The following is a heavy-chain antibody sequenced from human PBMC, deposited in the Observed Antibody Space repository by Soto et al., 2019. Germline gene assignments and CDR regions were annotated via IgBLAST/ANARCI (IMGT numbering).Heavy chain of an antibody. J-gene: IGHJ4*02. D-gene: IGHD6-19*01. V-gene: IGHV3-15*07. CDR1: GFTFSNAW. CDR2: IKSKTDGGTT. CDR3: TTWRVLAVAGTVGGY. Sequence: VQLVESGGGLVKPGGSLRLSCAASGFTFSNAWMNWVRQAPGKVLEWVGRIKSKTDGGTTDYAAPVKGRFTISREDSKNTLYLQMNSLKTEDTAVYYCTTWRVLAVAGTVGGYWGQGTLVTVSS.